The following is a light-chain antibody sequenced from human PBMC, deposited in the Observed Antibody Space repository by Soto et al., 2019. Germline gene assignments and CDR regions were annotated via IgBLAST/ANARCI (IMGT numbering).Light chain of an antibody. CDR1: QDISNY. V-gene: IGKV1-39*01. CDR3: QQSFSAPLT. Sequence: DIQMTQSPSSLTASVGDRVTITCQASQDISNYLNWYQQKPGKAPKLLIYDASNLETGVPSRFSGSGSGTDFTLTITNLQPEDFATYYCQQSFSAPLTCGPGTKVDIK. CDR2: DAS. J-gene: IGKJ3*01.